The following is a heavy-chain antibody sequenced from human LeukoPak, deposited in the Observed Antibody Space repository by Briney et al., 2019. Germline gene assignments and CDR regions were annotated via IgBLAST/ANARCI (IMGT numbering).Heavy chain of an antibody. Sequence: PGRSLRLSCAASGFTFSSYAMHWVRQAPGKGLEWVAVISYDGSNKYYADSVKGRFTISRDNAKNSVYLQMNSLRDEDTAVYYCARENGGSQDYWGQGTLVTVSS. J-gene: IGHJ4*02. CDR1: GFTFSSYA. D-gene: IGHD3-16*01. CDR3: ARENGGSQDY. V-gene: IGHV3-30-3*01. CDR2: ISYDGSNK.